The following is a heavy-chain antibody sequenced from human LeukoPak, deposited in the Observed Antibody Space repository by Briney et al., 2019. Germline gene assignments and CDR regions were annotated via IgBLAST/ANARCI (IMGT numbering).Heavy chain of an antibody. Sequence: GGSLRLSCATSGFTFSSYGMHWVRQAPGKGLEWVAFIRYDGSNKCYADSVKGRFTISRDNAKNSLYLQMNSLRAEDTAVYYCARAHNWKYGTFDYWGQGTLVTVSS. J-gene: IGHJ4*02. D-gene: IGHD1-7*01. V-gene: IGHV3-30*02. CDR3: ARAHNWKYGTFDY. CDR1: GFTFSSYG. CDR2: IRYDGSNK.